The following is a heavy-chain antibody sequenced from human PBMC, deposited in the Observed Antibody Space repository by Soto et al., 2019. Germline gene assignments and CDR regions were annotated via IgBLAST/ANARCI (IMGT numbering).Heavy chain of an antibody. CDR2: TRNKANSYTT. CDR1: GFTFSDHY. V-gene: IGHV3-72*01. CDR3: VRVSHSSAWSFDF. D-gene: IGHD6-19*01. Sequence: EVQLVESGGGLVQPGGSLRLSCAASGFTFSDHYMDWVRQAPGKGLEWVGRTRNKANSYTTEYAASVKGRFTISRDDSKNSLYLQMNSLKTEDTAVYSCVRVSHSSAWSFDFWGQGTLVTVSS. J-gene: IGHJ4*02.